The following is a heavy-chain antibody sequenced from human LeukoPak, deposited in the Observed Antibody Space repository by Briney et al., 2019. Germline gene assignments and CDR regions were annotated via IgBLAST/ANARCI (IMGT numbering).Heavy chain of an antibody. D-gene: IGHD3-22*01. Sequence: SETLSLTCAVSGGSISSSNWWSWVRQPPGKGLEWIGEIYHSGSTNYNPSLKSRVTISVDTSKNQFSLKLSSVTAADTAVYYCARSHGYYDSSGYYRHYYYYYMDVWGKGTTVTISS. V-gene: IGHV4-4*02. CDR3: ARSHGYYDSSGYYRHYYYYYMDV. J-gene: IGHJ6*03. CDR2: IYHSGST. CDR1: GGSISSSNW.